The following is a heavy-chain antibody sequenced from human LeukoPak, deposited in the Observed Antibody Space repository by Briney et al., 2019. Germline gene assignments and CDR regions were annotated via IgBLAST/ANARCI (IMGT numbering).Heavy chain of an antibody. CDR2: ISSSTTYI. Sequence: GGSLRLSCAASGFTFSSYSMNWVRQAPGKGLEWVSSISSSTTYISYADSVKGRFTISSDNAKNSLYLQMNSLRAEDKAVYYCARGAAGYVGASSFDYWGQGTLVTVSS. D-gene: IGHD1-26*01. V-gene: IGHV3-21*01. J-gene: IGHJ4*02. CDR3: ARGAAGYVGASSFDY. CDR1: GFTFSSYS.